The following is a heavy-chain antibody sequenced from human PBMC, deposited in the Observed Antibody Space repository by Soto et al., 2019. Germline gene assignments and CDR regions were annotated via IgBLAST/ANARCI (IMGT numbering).Heavy chain of an antibody. D-gene: IGHD4-17*01. CDR3: ARDPHEYGDPDTPNFDY. CDR1: GFTFSIYG. Sequence: LRLSCAASGFTFSIYGMHWVRQAPGKGLEWVAVIWYDGSNKYYADSVKGRFTISRDNSKNTLYLQMNSLRAEDTAVYYCARDPHEYGDPDTPNFDYWGQGTLVTVSS. V-gene: IGHV3-33*01. J-gene: IGHJ4*02. CDR2: IWYDGSNK.